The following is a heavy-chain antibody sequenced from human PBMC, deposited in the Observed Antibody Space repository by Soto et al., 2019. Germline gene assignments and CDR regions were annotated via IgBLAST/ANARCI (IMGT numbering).Heavy chain of an antibody. V-gene: IGHV3-11*01. CDR2: ISSSGSTI. Sequence: GGSLRLSCAASGFTFSDYYMSWIRQAPGKGLEWVSYISSSGSTIYYADSVKGRFTISRDNAKNSLYLQMNSLRAEDTAVYYCARDGGIVVVPAAAFDIWGQGTMVTVSS. CDR1: GFTFSDYY. CDR3: ARDGGIVVVPAAAFDI. D-gene: IGHD2-2*01. J-gene: IGHJ3*02.